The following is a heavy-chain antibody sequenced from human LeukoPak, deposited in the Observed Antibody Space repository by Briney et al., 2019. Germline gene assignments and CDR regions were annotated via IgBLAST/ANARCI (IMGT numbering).Heavy chain of an antibody. CDR2: FYYSGST. Sequence: PSETLSLTCTVSGASISSSTYYWGWIRQPPGRGLEWIGSFYYSGSTYYNPSLKSRVTISVDTSKNQFSLKLTSVTAADTAVYYCARGVGYSYGHEYYFDYWGQGTLVTVSS. CDR1: GASISSSTYY. D-gene: IGHD5-18*01. J-gene: IGHJ4*02. CDR3: ARGVGYSYGHEYYFDY. V-gene: IGHV4-39*07.